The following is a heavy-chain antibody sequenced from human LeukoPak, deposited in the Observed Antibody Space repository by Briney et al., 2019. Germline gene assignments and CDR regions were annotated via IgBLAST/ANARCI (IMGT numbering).Heavy chain of an antibody. CDR3: TTDPGDPIVVVAEPY. J-gene: IGHJ4*02. V-gene: IGHV3-15*01. CDR1: GFTFSNAW. CDR2: IKSKTDGGTT. D-gene: IGHD2-15*01. Sequence: PGGSLRLSCAASGFTFSNAWMSWVRQAPGKGLEWVGRIKSKTDGGTTDYAAPVKGRFTISRDDSKNTLYLQMNSLKTEDTAVYYCTTDPGDPIVVVAEPYWGQGTLVTVSS.